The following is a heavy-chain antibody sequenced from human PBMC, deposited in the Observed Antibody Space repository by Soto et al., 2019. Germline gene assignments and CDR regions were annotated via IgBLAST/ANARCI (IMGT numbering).Heavy chain of an antibody. V-gene: IGHV3-23*01. J-gene: IGHJ6*02. CDR3: AKWGGYCSSTSCYKGGYYYGMDV. Sequence: LRLSCAASGFTFSSYAMSWVRQAPGKGLEWVSAISGSGGSTYYADSVKGRFTISRDNSKNTLYLQMNSLRAEDTAVYYCAKWGGYCSSTSCYKGGYYYGMDVWGQGTTVTVSS. CDR1: GFTFSSYA. D-gene: IGHD2-2*02. CDR2: ISGSGGST.